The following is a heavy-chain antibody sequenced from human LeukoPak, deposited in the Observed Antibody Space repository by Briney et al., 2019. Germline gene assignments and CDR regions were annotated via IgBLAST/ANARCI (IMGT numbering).Heavy chain of an antibody. J-gene: IGHJ4*02. CDR2: INPSGGNT. D-gene: IGHD3-10*01. CDR3: ARDWYYGSGSYYAAYYFDY. Sequence: ASVKVSFKASGYTFTSYYIHWVRQAPGQGLEWMGIINPSGGNTSYAQKFQGRVTMTRDTSTSTAYMELSSLRSEDTAVYYCARDWYYGSGSYYAAYYFDYWGQGTLVTASS. CDR1: GYTFTSYY. V-gene: IGHV1-46*01.